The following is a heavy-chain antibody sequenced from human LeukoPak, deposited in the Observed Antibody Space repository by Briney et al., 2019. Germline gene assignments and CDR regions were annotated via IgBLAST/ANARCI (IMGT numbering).Heavy chain of an antibody. CDR1: GFTFSSYE. V-gene: IGHV3-48*03. J-gene: IGHJ4*02. D-gene: IGHD1-26*01. CDR3: AKDPEWELLSQFDY. Sequence: GGSLRLSCAASGFTFSSYEMNWVRQTPGKGLEWVSYISSNGRTMYYADSVRGRFTISRDNAQNTVFLQMKSLRAEDTAVYYCAKDPEWELLSQFDYWGQGTLVTVSS. CDR2: ISSNGRTM.